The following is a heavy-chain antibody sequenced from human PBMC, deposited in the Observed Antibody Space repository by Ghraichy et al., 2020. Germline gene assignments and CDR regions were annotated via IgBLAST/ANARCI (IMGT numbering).Heavy chain of an antibody. CDR3: ARGSLWFDP. D-gene: IGHD3-16*01. V-gene: IGHV4-34*01. J-gene: IGHJ5*02. CDR2: INHSGST. CDR1: GGSFSGYY. Sequence: SQTLSLTCAVYGGSFSGYYWSWIRQPPGKGLEWIGEINHSGSTNYNPSLKSRVTISVDTSKNQFSLKLSSVTAADTAVYYCARGSLWFDPWGQGTLVTVSS.